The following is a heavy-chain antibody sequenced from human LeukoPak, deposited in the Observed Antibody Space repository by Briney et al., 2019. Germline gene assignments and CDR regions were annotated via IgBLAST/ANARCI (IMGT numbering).Heavy chain of an antibody. J-gene: IGHJ4*02. CDR2: IYYSGST. CDR1: GGSISSGSYF. CDR3: ARVPSGYDYAGYEYYFDY. V-gene: IGHV4-39*01. D-gene: IGHD5-12*01. Sequence: SETLSLTCTVSGGSISSGSYFWSWIRQPPGKGLKWIGSIYYSGSTHYNPSLESRVTISVDTSKNQFSLKLSSVTAADTAMYYCARVPSGYDYAGYEYYFDYWGQGTLVTVSS.